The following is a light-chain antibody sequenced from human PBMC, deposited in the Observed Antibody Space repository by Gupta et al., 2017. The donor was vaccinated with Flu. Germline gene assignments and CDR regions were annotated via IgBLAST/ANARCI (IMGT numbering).Light chain of an antibody. CDR3: CSYIGGSSWV. CDR1: SCDVGGYNL. Sequence: SALTQPAAVSGSPGQSITISCSGSSCDVGGYNLVSLYQHHPATAPKLMIYEVRKRTAGVASRFSGSKAGNTASLTISAPEAEDDADYYCCSYIGGSSWVFGGGTKLTVL. CDR2: EVR. V-gene: IGLV2-23*02. J-gene: IGLJ3*02.